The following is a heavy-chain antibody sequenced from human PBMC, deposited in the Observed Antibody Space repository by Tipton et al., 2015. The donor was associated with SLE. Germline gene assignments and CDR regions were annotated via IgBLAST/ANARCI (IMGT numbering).Heavy chain of an antibody. Sequence: TLSLTCTVSGGSFSSYYWSWIRQPPGKGLEWIGYIYYTGSTNYNPSLKSRVTISVDTSKNQFSLKLSSVTAADTAVYFCASLSMVRGPNGGDWFDPWGQGTLVTVSS. CDR3: ASLSMVRGPNGGDWFDP. J-gene: IGHJ5*02. D-gene: IGHD3-10*01. V-gene: IGHV4-59*01. CDR1: GGSFSSYY. CDR2: IYYTGST.